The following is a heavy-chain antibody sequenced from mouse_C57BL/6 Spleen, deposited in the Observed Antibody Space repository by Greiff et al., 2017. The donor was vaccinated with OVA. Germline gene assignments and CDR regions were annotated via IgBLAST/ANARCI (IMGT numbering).Heavy chain of an antibody. CDR1: GYTFTDYE. D-gene: IGHD2-3*01. CDR2: IDPETGGT. Sequence: QVQLQQSGAELVRPGASVTLSCKASGYTFTDYEMHWVKQTPVHGLEWIGAIDPETGGTAYNQKFKGKAILTADKSARTAYMELRSLTSEDSAVYDCTMDDGYSGFAYWGQGTLVTVSA. J-gene: IGHJ3*01. V-gene: IGHV1-15*01. CDR3: TMDDGYSGFAY.